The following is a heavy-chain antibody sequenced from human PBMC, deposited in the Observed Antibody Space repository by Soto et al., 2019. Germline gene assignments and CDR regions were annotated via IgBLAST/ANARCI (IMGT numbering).Heavy chain of an antibody. CDR3: ARSVGYCNYASCYGGVDV. CDR2: IYHSGST. V-gene: IGHV4-4*02. J-gene: IGHJ6*02. D-gene: IGHD2-2*01. Sequence: QVQLQESGSGLVKPSGTLSLTCAVSGGSIGSSKWWTWVRQAPGKGLEWIGEIYHSGSTNYNPSLKSRVTISVDKSTNQFSLKLSSVTAADTAVYYCARSVGYCNYASCYGGVDVWGQGTTVTVS. CDR1: GGSIGSSKW.